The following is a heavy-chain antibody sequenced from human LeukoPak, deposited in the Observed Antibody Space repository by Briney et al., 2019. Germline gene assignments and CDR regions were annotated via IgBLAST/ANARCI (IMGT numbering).Heavy chain of an antibody. CDR3: ARESVSGELLRGFDY. J-gene: IGHJ4*02. CDR2: INPNSGGT. Sequence: ASVKVSCKASGYTFSGYYMHWVRQAPGQGLEWMGWINPNSGGTNYAQKFQGRVTMTRDTSISTAYMELSRLRSDDTAVYYCARESVSGELLRGFDYWGQGTLVTVSS. CDR1: GYTFSGYY. V-gene: IGHV1-2*02. D-gene: IGHD1-26*01.